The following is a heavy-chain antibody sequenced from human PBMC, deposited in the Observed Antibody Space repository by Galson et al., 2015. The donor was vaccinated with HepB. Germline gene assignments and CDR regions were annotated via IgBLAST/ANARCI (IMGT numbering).Heavy chain of an antibody. D-gene: IGHD2-15*01. J-gene: IGHJ5*02. CDR3: ARGALVGVVGGSQNNWLAP. CDR2: ISPYNRYT. CDR1: GSTFSTYS. V-gene: IGHV1-18*01. Sequence: SVKVSCKASGSTFSTYSITWVRQAPGQGLEWMGCISPYNRYTKYARKFQGRVTMTTDTSTSTAYMELRSLRSDDTAFYYCARGALVGVVGGSQNNWLAPWGQGTLVTVSS.